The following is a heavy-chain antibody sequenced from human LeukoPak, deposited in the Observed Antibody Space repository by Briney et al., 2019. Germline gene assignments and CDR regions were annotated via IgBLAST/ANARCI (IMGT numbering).Heavy chain of an antibody. V-gene: IGHV1-69*04. CDR2: IIPILGIA. J-gene: IGHJ5*02. CDR3: ARVPGVGYSSGWYRNWFDP. CDR1: GGTFSSYA. D-gene: IGHD6-19*01. Sequence: GASVKVSCKASGGTFSSYAISWVRQAPGQGLEWMGRIIPILGIANYAQKFQGRVMITADKSTSTAYMELSSLRSEDTAVYYCARVPGVGYSSGWYRNWFDPWGQGTLVTVSS.